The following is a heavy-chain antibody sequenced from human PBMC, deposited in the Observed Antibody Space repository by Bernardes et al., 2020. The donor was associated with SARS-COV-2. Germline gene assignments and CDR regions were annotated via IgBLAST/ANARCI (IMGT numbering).Heavy chain of an antibody. D-gene: IGHD2-2*01. Sequence: GGSLRLSCAASGFTFSPYSMNWVRQAPGKGLEWVSSISSSSIYIYYADSVKGRFTISRDNSKNTLYLQMNSLRAEDTAVYYCAKEGQVPAAMFIHYYYYGMDVWGQGTTVTVSS. V-gene: IGHV3-21*01. CDR3: AKEGQVPAAMFIHYYYYGMDV. CDR1: GFTFSPYS. J-gene: IGHJ6*02. CDR2: ISSSSIYI.